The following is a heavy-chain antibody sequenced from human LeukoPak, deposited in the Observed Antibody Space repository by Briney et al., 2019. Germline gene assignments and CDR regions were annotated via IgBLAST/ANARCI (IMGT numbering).Heavy chain of an antibody. Sequence: SETLSLTCTVAGDSISSSSYCWAWIRQSPGKGLEWIGCMFYSGSTFYNPSLKSRVTISVDTSRNYFSLRLSSVTAADTAVYYCARSARDYAWFDPWGQGTLVTVSS. CDR3: ARSARDYAWFDP. CDR1: GDSISSSSYC. CDR2: MFYSGST. V-gene: IGHV4-39*01. J-gene: IGHJ5*02. D-gene: IGHD4-17*01.